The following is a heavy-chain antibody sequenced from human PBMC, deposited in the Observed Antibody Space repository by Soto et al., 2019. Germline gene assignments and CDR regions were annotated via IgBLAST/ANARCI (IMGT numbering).Heavy chain of an antibody. CDR3: ARQGYCSSTTCFYLQSLPPPFDY. D-gene: IGHD2-2*01. CDR2: IYYSGST. J-gene: IGHJ4*02. Sequence: QLQLQESGPGLVKPSETLSLTCTVSGGSISSDSYYWGWIRQPPGEGLEWIGSIYYSGSTNYNPSLKSRVTISVDTSKNQFSLKLSSVTAADTAVYYCARQGYCSSTTCFYLQSLPPPFDYWGQGTLVTVSS. CDR1: GGSISSDSYY. V-gene: IGHV4-39*01.